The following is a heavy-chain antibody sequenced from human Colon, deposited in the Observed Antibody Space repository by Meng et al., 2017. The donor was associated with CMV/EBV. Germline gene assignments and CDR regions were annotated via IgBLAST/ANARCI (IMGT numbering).Heavy chain of an antibody. CDR3: VSSVTGRF. CDR1: GLSVSVHY. V-gene: IGHV3-66*02. Sequence: GALKISCAVSGLSVSVHYMSWLRQAPGKGLEWVSVINSGGTTYYGASVKGRFTISRDNSKNTLYLQMSSLKVEDTAVYYCVSSVTGRFWGQGTLVTVSS. D-gene: IGHD3-10*01. J-gene: IGHJ4*02. CDR2: INSGGTT.